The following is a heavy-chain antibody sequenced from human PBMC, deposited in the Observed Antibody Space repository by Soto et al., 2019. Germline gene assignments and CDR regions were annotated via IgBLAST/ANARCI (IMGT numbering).Heavy chain of an antibody. CDR2: ISGSGGST. J-gene: IGHJ5*02. CDR1: GFTFSSYA. CDR3: AKGSYDFWSGYSNWFDP. Sequence: PGGSLRLSCAASGFTFSSYAMSWVRQAPGKGLEWVSAISGSGGSTYYADSVKGRFTISRDNSKNTLYLQMNSLRAEDTAVYYCAKGSYDFWSGYSNWFDPWGPGTMVTVYS. D-gene: IGHD3-3*01. V-gene: IGHV3-23*01.